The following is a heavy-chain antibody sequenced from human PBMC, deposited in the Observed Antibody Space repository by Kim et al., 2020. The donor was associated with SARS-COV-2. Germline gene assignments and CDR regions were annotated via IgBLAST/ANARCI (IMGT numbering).Heavy chain of an antibody. CDR2: IKQDGSEK. J-gene: IGHJ4*02. D-gene: IGHD3-22*01. Sequence: GGSLRLSCAASGFTFSSYWMSWVRQAPGKGLEWVANIKQDGSEKYYVDSVKGRFTISRDNAKNSLYLQMNSLRAEDTAVYYCVREGSGYYLVYWGQGTLVTVSS. CDR3: VREGSGYYLVY. CDR1: GFTFSSYW. V-gene: IGHV3-7*03.